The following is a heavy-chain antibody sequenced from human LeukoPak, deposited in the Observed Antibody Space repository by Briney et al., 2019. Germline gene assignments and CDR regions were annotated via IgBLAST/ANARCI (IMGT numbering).Heavy chain of an antibody. V-gene: IGHV1-69*13. CDR3: ARGSQNPYYYMDV. CDR2: IIPIFGTA. CDR1: GYTFTSYG. D-gene: IGHD2-15*01. Sequence: GASVKVSCKASGYTFTSYGISWVRQAPGQGLEWMGGIIPIFGTADYAQKFQGRVTVTADESTSTAYMELSSLRSEDTAVYYCARGSQNPYYYMDVWGKGTTVTVSS. J-gene: IGHJ6*03.